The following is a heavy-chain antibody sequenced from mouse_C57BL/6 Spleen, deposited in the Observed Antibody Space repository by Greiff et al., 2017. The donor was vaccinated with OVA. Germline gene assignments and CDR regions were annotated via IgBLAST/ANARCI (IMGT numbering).Heavy chain of an antibody. CDR1: GFNIKNTY. D-gene: IGHD2-3*01. Sequence: EVMLVESVAELVRPGASVKLSCTASGFNIKNTYMHWVKQRPEQGLEWIGRIDPANGNTKYAPKFQGKATITADTSSNTAYLQLSSLTSEDTAIYYCARSFYDGYYVGYFDYWGQGTTLTVSS. CDR3: ARSFYDGYYVGYFDY. J-gene: IGHJ2*01. V-gene: IGHV14-3*01. CDR2: IDPANGNT.